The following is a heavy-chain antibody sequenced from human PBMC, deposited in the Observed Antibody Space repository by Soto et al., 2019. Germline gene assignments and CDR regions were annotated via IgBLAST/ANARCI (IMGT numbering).Heavy chain of an antibody. D-gene: IGHD3-22*01. Sequence: EVQLVESGGGLIQPGGSLRLSCAASGFTVSSNYMSWVRQAPGKGLEWVSVIYSGGSTYYADSVKGRFTISRDNSKNTLYLQMNSLRAEDTAVYYCARDSNYDSSAGGVEYGMDVWGQGTTVTVSS. CDR2: IYSGGST. J-gene: IGHJ6*02. CDR3: ARDSNYDSSAGGVEYGMDV. CDR1: GFTVSSNY. V-gene: IGHV3-53*01.